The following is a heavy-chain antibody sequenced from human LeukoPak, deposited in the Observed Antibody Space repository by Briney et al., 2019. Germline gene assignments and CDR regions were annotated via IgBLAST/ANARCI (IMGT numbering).Heavy chain of an antibody. J-gene: IGHJ4*02. CDR3: AKGPGSATVTNYFDF. CDR1: GFTFNIYA. Sequence: GGSLRLSCAASGFTFNIYAMTWVRQAPGKGLEWVSGVSGRGGDTYYADFVKGRVTISRDNSKNTLYLQMNSLRAEDTAVYYCAKGPGSATVTNYFDFWGQGTLVTVSS. CDR2: VSGRGGDT. V-gene: IGHV3-23*01. D-gene: IGHD4-17*01.